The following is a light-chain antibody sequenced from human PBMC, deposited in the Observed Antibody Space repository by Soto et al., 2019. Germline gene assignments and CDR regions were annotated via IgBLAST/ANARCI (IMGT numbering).Light chain of an antibody. CDR1: QNVSSN. J-gene: IGKJ2*01. Sequence: EIVMTQSPATLSVSPGEGATLSCRASQNVSSNLAWYQQKPGQAPRLLIFGASTRATGIPARFSGSGSGTEFTLTISSLQSEDFAVYYCQQYNNWPVYTFGQGTKLEIK. V-gene: IGKV3-15*01. CDR3: QQYNNWPVYT. CDR2: GAS.